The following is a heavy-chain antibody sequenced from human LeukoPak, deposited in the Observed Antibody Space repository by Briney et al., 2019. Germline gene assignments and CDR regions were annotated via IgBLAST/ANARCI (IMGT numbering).Heavy chain of an antibody. CDR1: GGSISSSSYY. D-gene: IGHD3-22*01. V-gene: IGHV4-39*01. J-gene: IGHJ4*02. Sequence: SETLSLTCTVSGGSISSSSYYWGWIRQPPGKGLEWIGSIYYSGSTYYNPSLKSRVTISVDTSKNQFSLKLSSVTAADTAVYYCARGLKRITMIVVVITATSYYFDYWGQGTLVTVSS. CDR2: IYYSGST. CDR3: ARGLKRITMIVVVITATSYYFDY.